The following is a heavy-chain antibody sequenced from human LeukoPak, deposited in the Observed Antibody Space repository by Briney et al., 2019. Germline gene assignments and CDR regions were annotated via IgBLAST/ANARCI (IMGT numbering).Heavy chain of an antibody. J-gene: IGHJ4*02. Sequence: SETLSLTCAVSGGSISSNSYYWGWIRQPPVKGLEWIGSNYYSGSTYYNPSLKSRVTISVDTSKNQFSLKLSSVTAADTAVYYCARTRYYYNSRSYGAPYYFDYWGQGTLVTVSS. CDR1: GGSISSNSYY. D-gene: IGHD3-10*01. CDR2: NYYSGST. CDR3: ARTRYYYNSRSYGAPYYFDY. V-gene: IGHV4-39*01.